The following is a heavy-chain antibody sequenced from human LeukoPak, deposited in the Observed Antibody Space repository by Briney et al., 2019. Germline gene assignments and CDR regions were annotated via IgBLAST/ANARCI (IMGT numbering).Heavy chain of an antibody. V-gene: IGHV4-4*07. D-gene: IGHD2/OR15-2a*01. CDR3: ARTGLFLSDY. CDR2: IYTTGST. CDR1: GGSISSFY. Sequence: SETLSLTCTVSGGSISSFYWSWIRQPAGKGLEWIGRIYTTGSTRYNTSLKSRVTMSVDTSKNQFSLKLSSVTAADTAVYFCARTGLFLSDYWGQGTLVTVSS. J-gene: IGHJ4*02.